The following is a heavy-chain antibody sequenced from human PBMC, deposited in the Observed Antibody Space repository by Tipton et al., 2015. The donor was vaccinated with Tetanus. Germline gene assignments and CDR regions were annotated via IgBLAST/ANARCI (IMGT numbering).Heavy chain of an antibody. D-gene: IGHD2-15*01. Sequence: SLRLSCAASGFIFSSYGIHWVRQAPGKGLEWVAVSWYDGTDKYYADSVKGRFTISRDNSKNTLYLQMNSLRAGDTAVYYCAREADCRGGSCFSGDFDNWGQGTRVPVSS. CDR2: SWYDGTDK. CDR1: GFIFSSYG. J-gene: IGHJ4*02. V-gene: IGHV3-33*01. CDR3: AREADCRGGSCFSGDFDN.